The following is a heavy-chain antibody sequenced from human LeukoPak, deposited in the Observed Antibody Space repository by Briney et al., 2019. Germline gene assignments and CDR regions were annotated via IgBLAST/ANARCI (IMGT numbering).Heavy chain of an antibody. D-gene: IGHD6-19*01. J-gene: IGHJ4*02. CDR2: VWYDGSNK. V-gene: IGHV3-33*08. CDR1: GFTVSTNH. Sequence: GGSLRLSCVASGFTVSTNHMNWVRQAPGKGLEWVAVVWYDGSNKYYADSVKGRFTISRDNSKNTLYLQMNSLRAADTAVYYCARDRRAVAAEGDFDYWGQGTLVTVSS. CDR3: ARDRRAVAAEGDFDY.